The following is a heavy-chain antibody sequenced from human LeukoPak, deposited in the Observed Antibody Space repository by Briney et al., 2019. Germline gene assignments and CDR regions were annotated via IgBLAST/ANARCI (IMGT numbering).Heavy chain of an antibody. D-gene: IGHD3-22*01. Sequence: SETLSLTCTFSGDYINSYYWRWLRHPPGEGLEWIAYISNSGSTNYNASLKSRFTISVDTSKNPFSLKLSCVTAADTAVYYCAKSSGWLLVIWGQGTLVTVSS. CDR2: ISNSGST. J-gene: IGHJ4*02. CDR1: GDYINSYY. V-gene: IGHV4-59*01. CDR3: AKSSGWLLVI.